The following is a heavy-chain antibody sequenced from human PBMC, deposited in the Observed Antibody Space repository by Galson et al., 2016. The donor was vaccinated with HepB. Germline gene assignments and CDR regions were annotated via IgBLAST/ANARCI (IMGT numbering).Heavy chain of an antibody. V-gene: IGHV1-69*04. CDR1: GGTFSSYA. CDR3: ARDRWYYYDSSAYFDY. CDR2: IIPMLDIA. Sequence: SVKVSCKASGGTFSSYAISWVRQAPGQGLEWMGRIIPMLDIATYAQNFQGRVTITADKSTTTAYMELSSLRSEDTAVYYCARDRWYYYDSSAYFDYWGQGTLVAVSS. J-gene: IGHJ4*02. D-gene: IGHD3-22*01.